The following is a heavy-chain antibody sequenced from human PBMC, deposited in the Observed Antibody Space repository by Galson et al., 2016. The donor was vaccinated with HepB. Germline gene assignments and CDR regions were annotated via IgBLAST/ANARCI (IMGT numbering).Heavy chain of an antibody. D-gene: IGHD6-19*01. Sequence: SLRLSCAASDFVFNNYPMTWVRQAPGKGLEWVSTIGSGGFQHYADPVKGRFTVSRDNSRNTLYLQMDSLTADDTALYFCAREGYSSGHCGAFDIWGRGTVVAVSS. CDR2: IGSGGFQ. V-gene: IGHV3-23*01. J-gene: IGHJ3*02. CDR3: AREGYSSGHCGAFDI. CDR1: DFVFNNYP.